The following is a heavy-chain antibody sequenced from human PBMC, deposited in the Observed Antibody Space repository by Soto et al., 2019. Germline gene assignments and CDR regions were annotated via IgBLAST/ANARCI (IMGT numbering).Heavy chain of an antibody. J-gene: IGHJ4*02. CDR3: AREGRGKKAGYNGLVSLGY. V-gene: IGHV1-69*06. D-gene: IGHD2-2*02. CDR2: IIPIFNTT. CDR1: GSRFSNYV. Sequence: QVQLVQSGAEVTTPGSSLKVSCTVSGSRFSNYVISWVRQAPGHGLEWLGRIIPIFNTTQYAQKFQGRVTITADKSTNTASLELSSLRSDDTAVYYCAREGRGKKAGYNGLVSLGYWGQGTLVTVSS.